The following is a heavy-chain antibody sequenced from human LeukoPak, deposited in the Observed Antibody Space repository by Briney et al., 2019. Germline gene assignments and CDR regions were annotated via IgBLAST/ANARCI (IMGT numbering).Heavy chain of an antibody. CDR3: AKSGSGWYGWYFDY. D-gene: IGHD6-19*01. V-gene: IGHV3-23*01. CDR1: GSTFSSYA. CDR2: ISGSGGST. J-gene: IGHJ4*02. Sequence: GGSLRLSCAASGSTFSSYAMSWVRQAPGKGLEWVSAISGSGGSTYYADSVKGRFTISRDNSKNTLYLQMNSLRAEDTAVYYCAKSGSGWYGWYFDYWGQGTLVTVSS.